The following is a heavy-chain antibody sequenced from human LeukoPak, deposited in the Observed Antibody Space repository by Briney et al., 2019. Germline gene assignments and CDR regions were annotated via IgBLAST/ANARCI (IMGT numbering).Heavy chain of an antibody. CDR2: INPNSGGT. CDR1: GYTFTGYY. CDR3: ARGAALWFGGLLDAPESYYYYMDV. D-gene: IGHD3-10*01. Sequence: ASVKVSCKASGYTFTGYYMHWVRQAPGQGLEWMGWINPNSGGTNYAQKFQGRVTMTRDTSISTAYMELSSLRSEDTAVYYCARGAALWFGGLLDAPESYYYYMDVWGKGTTVTISS. J-gene: IGHJ6*03. V-gene: IGHV1-2*02.